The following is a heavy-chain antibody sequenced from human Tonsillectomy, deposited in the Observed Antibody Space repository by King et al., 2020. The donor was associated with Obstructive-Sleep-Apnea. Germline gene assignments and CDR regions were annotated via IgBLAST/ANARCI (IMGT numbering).Heavy chain of an antibody. D-gene: IGHD2-2*01. CDR1: GGSMSSGGHY. Sequence: VQLQESGPGLVKPSQTLSLSCTVSGGSMSSGGHYWSWIRQHPGKGLEWIGYIFHSGSTYYNPSLKSRVTISVDTSKNQFSLKLSSVTAADTAVYYCARTVSTSRSVPYYYYGMDVWGQGTTVTVSS. J-gene: IGHJ6*02. CDR3: ARTVSTSRSVPYYYYGMDV. CDR2: IFHSGST. V-gene: IGHV4-31*03.